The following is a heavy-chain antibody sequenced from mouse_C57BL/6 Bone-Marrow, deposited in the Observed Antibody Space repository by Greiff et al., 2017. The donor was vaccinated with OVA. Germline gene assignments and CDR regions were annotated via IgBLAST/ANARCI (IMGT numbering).Heavy chain of an antibody. J-gene: IGHJ4*01. CDR2: ISSGGSYT. D-gene: IGHD4-1*01. CDR1: GFTFSSYG. CDR3: GRPGTGAPYYSMDY. Sequence: EVKVVESGGDLVKPGGSLKLSCAASGFTFSSYGMSWVRQTPDKRLEWVATISSGGSYTYYPDSVKGRFTISRDNAKNTLYLQMSSLKSEDTAMYYLGRPGTGAPYYSMDYLGQGTSVTVSS. V-gene: IGHV5-6*01.